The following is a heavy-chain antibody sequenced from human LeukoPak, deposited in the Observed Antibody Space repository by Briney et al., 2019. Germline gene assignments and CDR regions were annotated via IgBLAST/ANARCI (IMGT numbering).Heavy chain of an antibody. CDR3: ARDQHDYYFFYMDV. J-gene: IGHJ6*03. CDR1: GGSISSSSYY. CDR2: IYYSGST. Sequence: PSETLSLTCTVSGGSISSSSYYWGWIRQPPGKGLEWIGSIYYSGSTYYNPSLKSRVTISADTSKNQFSLKLTSVTAADTAVYYCARDQHDYYFFYMDVWGKGTPVTVSS. V-gene: IGHV4-39*07.